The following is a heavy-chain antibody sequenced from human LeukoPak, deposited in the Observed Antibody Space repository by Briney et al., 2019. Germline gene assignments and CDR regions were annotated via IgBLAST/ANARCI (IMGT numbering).Heavy chain of an antibody. Sequence: SQTLSLTCAISGDSVSSNSAAWNWIRQSPSRGREWLGRTYYRSKWYNDYAVSVKSRITINPDTSKNQFSLQLNSVTPEDTAVYYCARGNRYCSGGSCYEEGGFDYWGQGTLVTVSS. CDR2: TYYRSKWYN. D-gene: IGHD2-15*01. CDR1: GDSVSSNSAA. V-gene: IGHV6-1*01. CDR3: ARGNRYCSGGSCYEEGGFDY. J-gene: IGHJ4*02.